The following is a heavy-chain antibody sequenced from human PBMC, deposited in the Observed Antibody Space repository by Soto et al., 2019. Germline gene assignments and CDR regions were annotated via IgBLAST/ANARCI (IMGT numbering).Heavy chain of an antibody. J-gene: IGHJ4*02. V-gene: IGHV4-59*01. D-gene: IGHD3-10*01. CDR1: GGSISSYY. CDR3: ARVSGDMVLGFDY. CDR2: IYYSGST. Sequence: PSETLSLTFAVSGGSISSYYWSWIRQPPGKGLEWIGYIYYSGSTNYNPSLKSRVTISVDTSKNQFSLKLSSVTAADTAVYYCARVSGDMVLGFDYWGQGTLVTVSS.